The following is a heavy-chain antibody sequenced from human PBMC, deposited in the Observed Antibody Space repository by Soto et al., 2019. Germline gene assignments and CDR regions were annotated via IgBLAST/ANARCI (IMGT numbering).Heavy chain of an antibody. V-gene: IGHV3-48*03. D-gene: IGHD3-16*01. J-gene: IGHJ5*02. Sequence: EVRLVESGGDLVKSGGSLRLSCVGSGFLFRNYEMNWVRQAPGKGLEWLAHISTTGGHVSESDSVKGRFTISRDNTKHTPYLQMNRLRTEDTGVYYCVSQPHWARAFGSWGQGTLVNVSS. CDR2: ISTTGGHV. CDR3: VSQPHWARAFGS. CDR1: GFLFRNYE.